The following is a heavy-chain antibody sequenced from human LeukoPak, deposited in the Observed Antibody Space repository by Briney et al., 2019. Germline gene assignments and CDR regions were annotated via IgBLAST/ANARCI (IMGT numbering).Heavy chain of an antibody. V-gene: IGHV3-72*01. CDR1: GFTFSDHY. CDR2: IRDKANSFTT. D-gene: IGHD2-2*01. CDR3: ARGASSSRPNYYHALDV. J-gene: IGHJ6*02. Sequence: GGSLTLSCVASGFTFSDHYMDWVRQAPGKGLEWVGRIRDKANSFTTEYAGSVKGRYTVSRDDSESSVYLQMKSLNTDDTAVYYCARGASSSRPNYYHALDVWGQGTTVTVSS.